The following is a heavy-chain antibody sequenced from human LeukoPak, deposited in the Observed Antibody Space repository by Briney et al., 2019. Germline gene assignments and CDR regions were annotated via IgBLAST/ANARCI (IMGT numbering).Heavy chain of an antibody. J-gene: IGHJ3*02. CDR2: TNPNSGGA. Sequence: ASVKVSCKASGYTFIDYFIHWVRQAPGQGLEWMGFTNPNSGGANYAQRFQDWVTMSTDTSITTVYMELSRLRSDDTAVYYCARSHSGYYPNDVFDIWGQGTMVTVSS. CDR3: ARSHSGYYPNDVFDI. CDR1: GYTFIDYF. D-gene: IGHD3-22*01. V-gene: IGHV1-2*04.